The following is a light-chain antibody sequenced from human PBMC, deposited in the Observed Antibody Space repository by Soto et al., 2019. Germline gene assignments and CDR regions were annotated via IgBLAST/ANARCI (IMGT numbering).Light chain of an antibody. CDR3: QLFDNYPLT. Sequence: AIQLTQSPSSLSASVGDRVIITCRASQGIRSALAWYQQRPGKAPKLLIFDASNLENGVPSRFSGSVSGTDFTLTISRLQPEDFATYYCQLFDNYPLTLGGGTKVEIK. CDR2: DAS. CDR1: QGIRSA. V-gene: IGKV1D-13*01. J-gene: IGKJ4*01.